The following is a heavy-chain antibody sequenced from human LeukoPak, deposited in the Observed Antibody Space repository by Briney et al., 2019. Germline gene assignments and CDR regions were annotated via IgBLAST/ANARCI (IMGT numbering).Heavy chain of an antibody. CDR2: IKRDGSEK. J-gene: IGHJ4*02. D-gene: IGHD3-10*01. V-gene: IGHV3-7*01. CDR1: GFTFSSYW. CDR3: ARWIGGFDY. Sequence: PGGSLRLSCTASGFTFSSYWMNWVRQTPGKGLEWVAKIKRDGSEKYYVDSVEGRFTISRDNTNNSLYLQMNSLRDEDTAIYYCARWIGGFDYWGQGALVTVSS.